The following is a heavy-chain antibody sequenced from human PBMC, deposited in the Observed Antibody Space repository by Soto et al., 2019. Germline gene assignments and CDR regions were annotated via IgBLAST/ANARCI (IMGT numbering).Heavy chain of an antibody. J-gene: IGHJ4*02. D-gene: IGHD5-18*01. CDR2: IYHSGST. CDR3: ALRGYSYGPRVDY. CDR1: GGSISSSNW. V-gene: IGHV4-4*02. Sequence: PSETLSLTCAVSGGSISSSNWCSCVRQPPGKGLEWIGEIYHSGSTNYNPSLKSRVTISVDKSKNQFSLKLSSVTAADTAVYYCALRGYSYGPRVDYWGQGTLVTVSS.